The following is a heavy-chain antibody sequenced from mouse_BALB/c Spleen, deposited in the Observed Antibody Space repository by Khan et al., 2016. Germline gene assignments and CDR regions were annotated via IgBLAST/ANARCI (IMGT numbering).Heavy chain of an antibody. V-gene: IGHV9-3-1*01. Sequence: QIQLVHSGPELKKPGKTVKISCKASGYTFTNYGMNWVKQAPGKGLKWMGWINTYSGESTYADDFKGRFAFSLETSANTAYLQINNLKNEDTATYFGARYRYYYGSSRYFDVWGAGTTVTVSS. CDR3: ARYRYYYGSSRYFDV. D-gene: IGHD1-1*01. J-gene: IGHJ1*01. CDR1: GYTFTNYG. CDR2: INTYSGES.